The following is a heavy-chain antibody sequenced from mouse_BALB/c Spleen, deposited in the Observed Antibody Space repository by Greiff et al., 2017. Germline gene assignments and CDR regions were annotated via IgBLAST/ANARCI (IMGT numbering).Heavy chain of an antibody. CDR1: GFNIKDTY. J-gene: IGHJ1*01. D-gene: IGHD2-2*01. CDR2: IDPANGNT. CDR3: ARWGYGWYFDV. Sequence: VQLQQSGAELVKPGASVKLSCTASGFNIKDTYMHWVKQRPEQGLEWIGRIDPANGNTKYDPKFQDKATISADTSSNTAYLQLSSQTAEDTAVYYCARWGYGWYFDVWGAGTAVTVSS. V-gene: IGHV14-3*02.